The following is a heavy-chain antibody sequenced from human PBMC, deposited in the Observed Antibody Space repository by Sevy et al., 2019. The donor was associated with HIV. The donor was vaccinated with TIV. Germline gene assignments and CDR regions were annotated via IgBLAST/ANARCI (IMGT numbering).Heavy chain of an antibody. CDR2: INTHGTNT. J-gene: IGHJ4*02. CDR1: GFTFSRYW. Sequence: GGSLRLSCAASGFTFSRYWMHWVRHAPGKGLVWVSRINTHGTNTIYADYVKGRFTISRDNAKNSVYLEMKSLRDQDTALYYCVRRGVDAYNVYFDLWGQGTLVTVSS. V-gene: IGHV3-74*01. D-gene: IGHD3-10*01. CDR3: VRRGVDAYNVYFDL.